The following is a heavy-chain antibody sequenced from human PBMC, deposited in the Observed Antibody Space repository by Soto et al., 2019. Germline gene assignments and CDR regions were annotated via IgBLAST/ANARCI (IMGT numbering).Heavy chain of an antibody. CDR1: GLTFSSYA. D-gene: IGHD3-10*01. V-gene: IGHV3-23*01. CDR2: ISGSGGST. CDR3: AKAPRLLLWFDY. J-gene: IGHJ4*02. Sequence: GGSLRLSCTSSGLTFSSYAMSWVRQAPGKGLEWVSAISGSGGSTYYADSVKGRFTISRDNSKNTLYLQMNSLRAEDTAVYYCAKAPRLLLWFDYWGQGTLVTVSS.